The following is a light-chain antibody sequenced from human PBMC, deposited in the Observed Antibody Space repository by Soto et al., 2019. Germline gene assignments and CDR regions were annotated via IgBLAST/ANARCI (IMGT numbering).Light chain of an antibody. Sequence: EIVVTQSPATLSLSPGEKATLSCRASPSVSSYLAWYQQKPGQAPRLLTYGASTRAAGVPARFSGSGSGTEFTLTINSLQSEDLALYDCQEYNNWPLWTFGQGTKV. J-gene: IGKJ1*01. CDR1: PSVSSY. V-gene: IGKV3-15*01. CDR3: QEYNNWPLWT. CDR2: GAS.